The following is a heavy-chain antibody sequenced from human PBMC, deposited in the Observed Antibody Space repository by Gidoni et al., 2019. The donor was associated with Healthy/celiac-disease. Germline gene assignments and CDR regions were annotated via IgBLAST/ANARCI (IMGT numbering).Heavy chain of an antibody. D-gene: IGHD5-12*01. CDR2: IRSKAYGGTT. V-gene: IGHV3-49*03. CDR3: TRAAIVATILFDY. J-gene: IGHJ4*02. CDR1: GFTCGYYA. Sequence: EVQLVESGGGLVQPGRSLRLSCTASGFTCGYYAMSWFRQAPGKGLEWVVFIRSKAYGGTTEYAASVKGRFTISRDDSKSIAYLQMNSLKTEDTAVYYCTRAAIVATILFDYWGQGTLVTVSS.